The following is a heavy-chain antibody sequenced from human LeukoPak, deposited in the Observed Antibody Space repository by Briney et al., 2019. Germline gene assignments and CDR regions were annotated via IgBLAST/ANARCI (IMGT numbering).Heavy chain of an antibody. V-gene: IGHV1-2*02. CDR1: GYTFTGYY. CDR2: INPNSCGT. D-gene: IGHD5-12*01. J-gene: IGHJ4*02. CDR3: ARGGHHRGYSGYDYPDY. Sequence: ASVKVSCKASGYTFTGYYMHWVRQAPGQGLEWMGWINPNSCGTNYAQKFQGRVTMTRDTSISTAYMELSRLRSDDTAVYYCARGGHHRGYSGYDYPDYWGQGTLVTVSS.